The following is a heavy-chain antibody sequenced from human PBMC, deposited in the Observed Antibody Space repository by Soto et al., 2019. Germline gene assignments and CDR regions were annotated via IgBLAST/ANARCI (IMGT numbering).Heavy chain of an antibody. J-gene: IGHJ4*02. CDR3: AKETTAPSGVYFDY. Sequence: VSRRLACAVSGVTVSSIYMSCFRQALGKGREWVSAIMSSGGRTYSADSEKGRFTISRDNSMNTLYLQMKSLRVEDTAVYYCAKETTAPSGVYFDYWGQGTLVTVSS. CDR1: GVTVSSIY. CDR2: IMSSGGRT. D-gene: IGHD4-17*01. V-gene: IGHV3-23*01.